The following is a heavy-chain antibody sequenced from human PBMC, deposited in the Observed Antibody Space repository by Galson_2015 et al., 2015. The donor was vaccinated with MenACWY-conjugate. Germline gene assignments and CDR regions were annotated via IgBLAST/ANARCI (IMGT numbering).Heavy chain of an antibody. V-gene: IGHV3-11*03. J-gene: IGHJ4*02. CDR3: ASVYGYSYGGVDY. D-gene: IGHD5-18*01. CDR2: ISGSSSYT. Sequence: SLRLSCAASGFSFSDYYMSWLRQAPGKGLEWVSYISGSSSYTNYADSVKGRFTISRDNAKNSLFLQMNSLRAEDTAVYYCASVYGYSYGGVDYWGKGTVVTVSS. CDR1: GFSFSDYY.